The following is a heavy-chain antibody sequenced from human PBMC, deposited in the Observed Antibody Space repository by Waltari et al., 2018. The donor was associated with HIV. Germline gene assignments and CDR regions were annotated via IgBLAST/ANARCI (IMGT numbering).Heavy chain of an antibody. D-gene: IGHD2-2*01. Sequence: DVRLEESGGNLVQPGGSLRLSCAASGFNFRSYWVHWIRHVPGKGLVWGSKIKTDWTETSYTDSGKGRFTISRDNTKNRLYLQMNSLRVEDSAIYYCARDLSTYGHEFDYWGQGTLVTVAS. CDR3: ARDLSTYGHEFDY. V-gene: IGHV3-74*01. CDR1: GFNFRSYW. CDR2: IKTDWTET. J-gene: IGHJ4*02.